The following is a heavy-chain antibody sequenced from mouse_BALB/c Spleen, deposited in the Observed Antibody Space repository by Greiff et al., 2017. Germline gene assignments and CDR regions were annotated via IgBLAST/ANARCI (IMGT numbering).Heavy chain of an antibody. J-gene: IGHJ4*01. D-gene: IGHD1-1*01. CDR3: ARWSTTVVGGAMDY. Sequence: EVKLVESGGGLVKPGGSLKLSCAASGFTFSSYAMSWVRQTPEKRLEWVASISSGGSTYYPDSVKGRFTISRDNARNILYLQMSSLRSEDTAMYYCARWSTTVVGGAMDYWGQGTSVTVSS. V-gene: IGHV5-6-5*01. CDR2: ISSGGST. CDR1: GFTFSSYA.